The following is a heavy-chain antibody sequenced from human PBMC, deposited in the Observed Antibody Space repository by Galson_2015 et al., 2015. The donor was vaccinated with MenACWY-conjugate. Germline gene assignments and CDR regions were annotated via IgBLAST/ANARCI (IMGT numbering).Heavy chain of an antibody. J-gene: IGHJ4*02. D-gene: IGHD5-24*01. CDR1: GSSFTSYW. Sequence: QSGAEVTKPGESLQISCTGSGSSFTSYWIGWVRQMPGKGLEWMGIIYPGDSDTRYSPSFQGQVTISADKSISTAYLQWSSLKASDTAMYYCATKVEMATIIPYYFDYWGQGTLVTVSS. CDR2: IYPGDSDT. CDR3: ATKVEMATIIPYYFDY. V-gene: IGHV5-51*01.